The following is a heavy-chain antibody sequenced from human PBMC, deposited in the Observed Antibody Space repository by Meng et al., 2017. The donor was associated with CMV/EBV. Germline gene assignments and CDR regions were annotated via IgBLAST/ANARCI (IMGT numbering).Heavy chain of an antibody. CDR1: GFTSSSYG. CDR2: IWYDGSNK. Sequence: GGSLRPSCAASGFTSSSYGMHWVRQAPGKGLEWVAVIWYDGSNKYYADSVKGRFTISRDNSKNTLYLQMNSLRAEDTAVYYCAKDSREYQPYYYGMDVWGQGTTVTVSS. J-gene: IGHJ6*02. D-gene: IGHD2-2*01. CDR3: AKDSREYQPYYYGMDV. V-gene: IGHV3-33*06.